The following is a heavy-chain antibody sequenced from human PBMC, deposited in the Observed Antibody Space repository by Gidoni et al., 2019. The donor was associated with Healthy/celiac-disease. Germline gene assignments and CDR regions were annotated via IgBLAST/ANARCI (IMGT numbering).Heavy chain of an antibody. CDR3: ANDYGDYGYFDY. J-gene: IGHJ4*02. D-gene: IGHD4-17*01. CDR1: GGPFSSYT. V-gene: IGHV1-69*02. Sequence: QVQLVQSGAEVKTPGSSVKVSCKASGGPFSSYTISWVRQAPGEGLEWMGRIIPILGIANYAQKFQGRVTITADKSTSTAYMELSSLRSEDTAVYYCANDYGDYGYFDYWGQGTLVTVSS. CDR2: IIPILGIA.